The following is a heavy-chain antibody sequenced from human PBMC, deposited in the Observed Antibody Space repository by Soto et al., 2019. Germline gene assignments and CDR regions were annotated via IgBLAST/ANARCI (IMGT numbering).Heavy chain of an antibody. CDR2: IYYSGST. Sequence: QVQLQESGPELVKPSETLSLTCTVSGGSNSSYYWSWFRQPPGKGLEWIGYIYYSGSTNYNPSLKRRITLSFDTSKNQFSLKLTSVTAADTAVYFCARGEITVTTGYFDYWGQGTLVTVSS. CDR3: ARGEITVTTGYFDY. J-gene: IGHJ4*02. V-gene: IGHV4-59*01. D-gene: IGHD4-17*01. CDR1: GGSNSSYY.